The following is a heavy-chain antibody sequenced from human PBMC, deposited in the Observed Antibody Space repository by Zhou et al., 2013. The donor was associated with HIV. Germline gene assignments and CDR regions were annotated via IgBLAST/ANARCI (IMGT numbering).Heavy chain of an antibody. CDR3: ARAELGYIYGSEYFQH. V-gene: IGHV1-8*01. CDR1: GYTFISYD. J-gene: IGHJ1*01. CDR2: MNPNSGNT. Sequence: QVQLVQSGAEVKKPGASMKVSCKASGYTFISYDINWVRQATGQGPEWMGWMNPNSGNTGYAQKFQGRVTMTRNTSITTAYMELSGLRSDDTAVYYCARAELGYIYGSEYFQHWGQGTLITVSS. D-gene: IGHD5-18*01.